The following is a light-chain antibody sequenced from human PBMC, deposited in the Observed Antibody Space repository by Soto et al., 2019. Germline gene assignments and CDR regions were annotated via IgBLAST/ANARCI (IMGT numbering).Light chain of an antibody. V-gene: IGLV1-44*01. CDR1: SSNIGTYT. J-gene: IGLJ6*01. CDR2: TNI. Sequence: QSVLTQPPSASGTPGQGVTISCSGSSSNIGTYTVNWYQQLPGTAPKLLIHTNIQRPSGVPDRFSGSKSGTSASLAISGLQSEDAADYYCAGWDHRLNGRVFGGGTKVTVL. CDR3: AGWDHRLNGRV.